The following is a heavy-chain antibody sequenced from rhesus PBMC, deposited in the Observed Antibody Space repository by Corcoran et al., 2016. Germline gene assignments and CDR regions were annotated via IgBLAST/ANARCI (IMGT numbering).Heavy chain of an antibody. J-gene: IGHJ4*01. V-gene: IGHV4-73*01. Sequence: QVKLQQWGEGLVKPSETLSLTCAVYGGSISGYYYWSWIRQPPGKGLEWMGYIYGNSATPNYNPSLKSRVTISKDTSKNQFSLKLSAVTAADTAVYYWAGGKGAGGRLDYWGQGVLVTVSS. D-gene: IGHD6-25*01. CDR1: GGSISGYYY. CDR2: IYGNSATP. CDR3: AGGKGAGGRLDY.